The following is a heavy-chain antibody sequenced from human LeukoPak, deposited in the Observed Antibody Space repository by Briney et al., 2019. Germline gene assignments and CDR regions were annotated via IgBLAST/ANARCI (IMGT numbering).Heavy chain of an antibody. CDR1: GFTFSNQA. Sequence: PGGSLRLSCVVSGFTFSNQAMSWVRQAPGKGLEWIAGISESGDVTFHVDSVKGRFTISRDNSRNTLFLQMDSLRVEDTAVYYCAKDPEFWGQGTLVTVSS. V-gene: IGHV3-23*01. D-gene: IGHD3-10*01. CDR3: AKDPEF. CDR2: ISESGDVT. J-gene: IGHJ4*02.